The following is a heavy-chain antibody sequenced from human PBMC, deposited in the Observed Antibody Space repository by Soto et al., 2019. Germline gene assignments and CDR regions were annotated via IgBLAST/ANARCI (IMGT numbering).Heavy chain of an antibody. J-gene: IGHJ4*02. CDR1: GYTFTSYG. CDR2: ISAYNGNT. D-gene: IGHD3-3*01. V-gene: IGHV1-18*04. Sequence: ASVKVSCKASGYTFTSYGISWVRQAPGQGLEWMGWISAYNGNTNYAQKLQGRVTMTTDTSTSTAYMELRSLRSDDTAVYYCVRDRVTIFGVVIPHFDYWGQGTLVTVSS. CDR3: VRDRVTIFGVVIPHFDY.